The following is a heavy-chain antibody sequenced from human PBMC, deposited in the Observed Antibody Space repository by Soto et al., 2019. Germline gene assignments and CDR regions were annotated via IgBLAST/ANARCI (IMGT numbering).Heavy chain of an antibody. CDR2: IYYSGST. CDR1: GGSISSSSYY. J-gene: IGHJ4*02. CDR3: ARALGYCSSTSCLPFDY. Sequence: SETLSLTCTVSGGSISSSSYYWGWIRQPPGKGLEWIGSIYYSGSTYYNPSLKSRVTISVDTSKNQFSLKLSSVTAADTAVYYCARALGYCSSTSCLPFDYWGQGTLVTVSS. D-gene: IGHD2-2*01. V-gene: IGHV4-39*07.